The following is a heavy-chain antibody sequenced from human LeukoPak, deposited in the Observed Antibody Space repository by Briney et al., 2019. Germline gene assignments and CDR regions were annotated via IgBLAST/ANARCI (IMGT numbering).Heavy chain of an antibody. D-gene: IGHD4/OR15-4a*01. CDR2: ISSSSSYI. V-gene: IGHV3-21*01. J-gene: IGHJ4*02. CDR1: GFTFSTNS. CDR3: ARRAGAYSHPYDY. Sequence: GGSLRLSCAASGFTFSTNSMNWVRQAPGKGLEWVSSISSSSSYIYYADSVKGRFTISRDNAKNSLYLQMNSLRAEDTAVYYCARRAGAYSHPYDYWGQGTLVTVSS.